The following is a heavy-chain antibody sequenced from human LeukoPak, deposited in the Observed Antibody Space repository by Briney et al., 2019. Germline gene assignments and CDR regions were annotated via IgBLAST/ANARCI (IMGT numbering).Heavy chain of an antibody. J-gene: IGHJ4*02. D-gene: IGHD3-22*01. CDR1: GFTFSNYW. CDR3: AKSGRYYDSSGYYYFDY. CDR2: ISGSVDSA. V-gene: IGHV3-23*01. Sequence: GGSLRLSCAASGFTFSNYWMSWVRQALGKGLEWVSSISGSVDSAHYADSVKGRFTISRDNSKNTLYLQMNSLRAEDTAVYYCAKSGRYYDSSGYYYFDYWGQGTLVTVSS.